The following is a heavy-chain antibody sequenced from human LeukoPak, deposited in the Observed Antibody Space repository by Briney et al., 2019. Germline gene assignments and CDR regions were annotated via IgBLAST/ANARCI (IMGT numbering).Heavy chain of an antibody. CDR1: GFTFSFCA. D-gene: IGHD3-22*01. CDR3: ARAGTMIVVVTEPIFDY. CDR2: ISSSSSYI. J-gene: IGHJ4*02. V-gene: IGHV3-21*01. Sequence: PGGSLRLSCAASGFTFSFCAMNWVRQAPGKGLEWVSSISSSSSYIYYADSVRGRFTISRDNAKNSLYLQMNSLRAEDTAVYYCARAGTMIVVVTEPIFDYWGQGTLVTVSS.